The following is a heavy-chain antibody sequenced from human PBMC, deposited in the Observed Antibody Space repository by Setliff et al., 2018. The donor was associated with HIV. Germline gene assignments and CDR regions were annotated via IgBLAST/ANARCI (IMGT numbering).Heavy chain of an antibody. D-gene: IGHD6-6*01. V-gene: IGHV4-39*07. CDR1: GGSISSSSYY. Sequence: NPSETLSLTCAVSGGSISSSSYYWGWIRQPPGKGLEWIGSIDYSGSTYYNPSLKSRVTISVDTSKSQFSLKLSSVTAADTAVYYCARGSDLAARVYFDYWGQGTLVTVSS. CDR2: IDYSGST. CDR3: ARGSDLAARVYFDY. J-gene: IGHJ4*02.